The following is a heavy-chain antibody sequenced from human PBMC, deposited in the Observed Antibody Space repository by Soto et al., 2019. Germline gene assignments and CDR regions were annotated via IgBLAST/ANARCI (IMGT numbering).Heavy chain of an antibody. D-gene: IGHD3-22*01. Sequence: GESLKISCKGSGYSFTSYWIGWVRQMPGKGLEWMGIIYPGDSDTRYSPSFQGQVTISADKSISTAYLQWSSLKASDTAMYYCARGSSNYYDSSGGYYYYGMDVWGQGTTVTVSS. J-gene: IGHJ6*02. V-gene: IGHV5-51*01. CDR1: GYSFTSYW. CDR2: IYPGDSDT. CDR3: ARGSSNYYDSSGGYYYYGMDV.